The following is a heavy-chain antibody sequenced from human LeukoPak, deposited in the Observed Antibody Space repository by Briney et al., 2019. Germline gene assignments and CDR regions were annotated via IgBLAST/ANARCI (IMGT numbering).Heavy chain of an antibody. CDR2: IYHSGDT. J-gene: IGHJ3*02. CDR3: ARDPLGWEAFDI. Sequence: SETLSLTCAVSGDSISSNNWWTWVRQPPGKGLEWIGEIYHSGDTNYNPSLKSRVTTSVDKSKNQFSLKLSSVTAADTAVYYCARDPLGWEAFDIWGQGTMVTVSS. CDR1: GDSISSNNW. D-gene: IGHD1-26*01. V-gene: IGHV4-4*02.